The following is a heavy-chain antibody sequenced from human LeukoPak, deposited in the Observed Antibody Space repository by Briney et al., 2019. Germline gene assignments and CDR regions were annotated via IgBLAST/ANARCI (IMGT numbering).Heavy chain of an antibody. J-gene: IGHJ4*02. CDR1: GYTFVDFG. V-gene: IGHV1-18*01. D-gene: IGHD1-7*01. Sequence: GASVKVSCKASGYTFVDFGISWVRQAPGQGLEWMGWISTFNGNTNYAQNPQGRVTITTDTSTNTAYMELRSLRSDDTAVNYCARGTTREYYFDYWGQGTLVTVSS. CDR3: ARGTTREYYFDY. CDR2: ISTFNGNT.